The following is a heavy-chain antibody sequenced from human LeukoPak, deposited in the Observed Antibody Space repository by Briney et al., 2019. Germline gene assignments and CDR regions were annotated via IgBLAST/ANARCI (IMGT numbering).Heavy chain of an antibody. CDR2: IYYGGST. CDR3: ARFCSGGSCPDV. Sequence: SETLSLTCTVSGGSISSYFWTWIRQPPGKGLEWIGNIYYGGSTRYNPSLKSRVSISVDTSKNQFSLKLTSVTAADTAVYYCARFCSGGSCPDVWGQGTTVSVSS. J-gene: IGHJ6*02. CDR1: GGSISSYF. V-gene: IGHV4-59*01. D-gene: IGHD2-15*01.